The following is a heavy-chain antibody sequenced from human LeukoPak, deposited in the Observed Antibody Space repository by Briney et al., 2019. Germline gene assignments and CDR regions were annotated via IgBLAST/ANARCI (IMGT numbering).Heavy chain of an antibody. J-gene: IGHJ5*02. CDR2: IWYDGSNK. D-gene: IGHD3-3*01. CDR1: GFTFGSYG. V-gene: IGHV3-33*01. Sequence: PGGSLRLSCAASGFTFGSYGMHWVRQAPGKGLEWVAVIWYDGSNKYYADSVKGRFTISRDNSKNTLYLQMNSLRAEDTAVYYCARDFHDFWSGYQNWFDPWGQGTLVTVSS. CDR3: ARDFHDFWSGYQNWFDP.